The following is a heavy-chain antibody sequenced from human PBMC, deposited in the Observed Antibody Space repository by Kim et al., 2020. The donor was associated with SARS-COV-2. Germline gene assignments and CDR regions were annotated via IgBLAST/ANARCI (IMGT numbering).Heavy chain of an antibody. CDR3: AIKRDGYNYYFDY. V-gene: IGHV1-46*01. Sequence: YAQKFQGRVTMTRDTATSTVYMELSSLRSEDTAVYYCAIKRDGYNYYFDYWGQGTLVTVSS. J-gene: IGHJ4*02. D-gene: IGHD1-1*01.